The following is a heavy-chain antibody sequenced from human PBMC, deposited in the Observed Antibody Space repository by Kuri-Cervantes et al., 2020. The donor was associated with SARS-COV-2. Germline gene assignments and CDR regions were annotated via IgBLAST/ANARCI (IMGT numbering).Heavy chain of an antibody. CDR3: ASWGRDMTTVTWVDY. V-gene: IGHV1-18*01. CDR1: GFTFTSSA. CDR2: ISAYNGNT. J-gene: IGHJ4*02. Sequence: ASVKVSCKASGFTFTSSAMQWVRQAPGQGLERMGRISAYNGNTNYAQKLQGRVTMTTDTSTSTAYMELRSLRSDDTAVYYCASWGRDMTTVTWVDYWGQGTLVTVSS. D-gene: IGHD4-17*01.